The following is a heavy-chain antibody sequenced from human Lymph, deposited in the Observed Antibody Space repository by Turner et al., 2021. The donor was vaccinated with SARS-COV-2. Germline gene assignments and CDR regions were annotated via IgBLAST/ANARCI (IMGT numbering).Heavy chain of an antibody. CDR1: GFTFDDYA. CDR3: AKDLAGTYYSSFDY. D-gene: IGHD1-26*01. J-gene: IGHJ4*02. Sequence: EVQLVESGGGLVQPGRSLRLSCAASGFTFDDYAMHWVRQAPGKGLEWVSGINWSGGSIAYADSVKGRFNISRDNPKNSLYLKMNSLRAEDTAFYYCAKDLAGTYYSSFDYWGQGTLVTVSS. V-gene: IGHV3-9*01. CDR2: INWSGGSI.